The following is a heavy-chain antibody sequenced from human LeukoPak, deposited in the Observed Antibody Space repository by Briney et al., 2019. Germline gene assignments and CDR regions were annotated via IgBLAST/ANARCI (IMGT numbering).Heavy chain of an antibody. J-gene: IGHJ4*02. CDR1: GFTFSSYG. Sequence: GGSLRLSCAASGFTFSSYGMHWVRQAPGKGLEWVAVIWYDGSNKYYADSVKGRFTFSRDNSKNTLYLQMNSPRAEDTAVYYCAKAYSGSYWWGQGTLVTVSS. V-gene: IGHV3-33*06. CDR2: IWYDGSNK. CDR3: AKAYSGSYW. D-gene: IGHD1-26*01.